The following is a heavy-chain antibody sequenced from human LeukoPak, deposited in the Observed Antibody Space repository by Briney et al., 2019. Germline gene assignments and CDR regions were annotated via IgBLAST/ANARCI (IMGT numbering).Heavy chain of an antibody. CDR2: INSDGNSP. D-gene: IGHD1-26*01. V-gene: IGHV3-74*01. CDR3: ARDGGSYSPQDY. CDR1: GFIFSSSW. J-gene: IGHJ4*02. Sequence: GGSLRLSCAASGFIFSSSWMHWVRQAPGKGLVWVSCINSDGNSPTYADSVKGRFTISRDNAKNTLSLQMNSLRAEDTAVYYCARDGGSYSPQDYWGQGTLVAVSS.